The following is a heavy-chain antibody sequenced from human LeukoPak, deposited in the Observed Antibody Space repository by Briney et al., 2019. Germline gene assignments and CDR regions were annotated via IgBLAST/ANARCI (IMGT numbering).Heavy chain of an antibody. V-gene: IGHV3-23*01. J-gene: IGHJ4*02. D-gene: IGHD1-26*01. Sequence: GGSLRLSCAASGFTFSSYAMSWVRQAPEKGLEWVSTISGSGGGTYYADSVKGRFTISRDDSKNTLYLQMNSLRAEDTAVYYCVKDLGRCRNNCFDYWGQGTLVTVSS. CDR2: ISGSGGGT. CDR3: VKDLGRCRNNCFDY. CDR1: GFTFSSYA.